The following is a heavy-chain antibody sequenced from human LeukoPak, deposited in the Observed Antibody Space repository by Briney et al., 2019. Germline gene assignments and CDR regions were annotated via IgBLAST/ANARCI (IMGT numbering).Heavy chain of an antibody. CDR3: AKDSHWILFDD. D-gene: IGHD2-2*03. CDR2: ISGSGGST. V-gene: IGHV3-23*01. Sequence: PGGSLRLSCAASGFTLSSYGMSWVRQAPGKGLEWVSGISGSGGSTYYADSVKGRFTISRDNSKNTLYLQMNSLGDEDTAVYYCAKDSHWILFDDWGQGTLVTVSS. J-gene: IGHJ4*02. CDR1: GFTLSSYG.